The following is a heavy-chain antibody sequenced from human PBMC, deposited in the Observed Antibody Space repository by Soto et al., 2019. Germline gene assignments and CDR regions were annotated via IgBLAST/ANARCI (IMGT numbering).Heavy chain of an antibody. CDR3: ARDTAILTVIDH. CDR2: ISGSGSSP. Sequence: EVQLLESGGDLVQPGGSLRLSCAASGFTFSSYAMSWVRQAPGKGLEWVSAISGSGSSPYYADSVKGRFTISRDNSRNTLYLQMNSLRAEDTAVDYCARDTAILTVIDHWGQGTLVTVSS. CDR1: GFTFSSYA. D-gene: IGHD5-18*01. J-gene: IGHJ4*02. V-gene: IGHV3-23*01.